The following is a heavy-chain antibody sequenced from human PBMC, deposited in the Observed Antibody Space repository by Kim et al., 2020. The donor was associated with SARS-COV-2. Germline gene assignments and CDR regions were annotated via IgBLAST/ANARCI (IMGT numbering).Heavy chain of an antibody. J-gene: IGHJ4*02. D-gene: IGHD5-18*01. CDR3: ARVGQLWLLVLCFF. V-gene: IGHV3-7*01. CDR1: GFSFSSYW. CDR2: FKPDGNAK. Sequence: GGSLRLSCAASGFSFSSYWMSWVRQAPGKGLEWVSNFKPDGNAKYYVDSVKGRFTISRDNAKNSLSLQMNSLRAEDTAVYYCARVGQLWLLVLCFFWGQGTLVTVSS.